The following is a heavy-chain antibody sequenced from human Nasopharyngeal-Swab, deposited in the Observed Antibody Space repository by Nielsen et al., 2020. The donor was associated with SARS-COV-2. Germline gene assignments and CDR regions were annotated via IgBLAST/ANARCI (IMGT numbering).Heavy chain of an antibody. J-gene: IGHJ6*02. CDR3: AKDRDSGDDSEEYYHYYGMDV. CDR1: GFTFDDYA. V-gene: IGHV3-43*02. CDR2: ISGDSDTT. Sequence: GGSLRLSCAASGFTFDDYAMHWVCQAPGKGLEWVSVISGDSDTTYYADSVRGRFTISRDNSKNTMNLQMNNLRAEDTAIYYCAKDRDSGDDSEEYYHYYGMDVWGQGAPVTVS. D-gene: IGHD5-12*01.